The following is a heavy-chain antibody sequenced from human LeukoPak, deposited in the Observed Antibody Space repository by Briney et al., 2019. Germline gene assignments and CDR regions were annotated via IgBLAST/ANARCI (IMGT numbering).Heavy chain of an antibody. CDR3: ATDGRLHYDSSGYAHYY. D-gene: IGHD3-22*01. J-gene: IGHJ4*02. V-gene: IGHV1-46*01. CDR1: GYTFTSYY. CDR2: INPSGGST. Sequence: ASVKVSCKASGYTFTSYYMHWVRQAPGQGLEWMGIINPSGGSTSYAQKFQGRVTMTRDTSTSTVYMELSSLRSEDTAVYYCATDGRLHYDSSGYAHYYWGQGTLVTVSS.